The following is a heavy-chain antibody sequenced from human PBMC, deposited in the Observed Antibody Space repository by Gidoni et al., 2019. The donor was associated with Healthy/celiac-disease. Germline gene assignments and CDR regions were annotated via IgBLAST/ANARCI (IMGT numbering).Heavy chain of an antibody. V-gene: IGHV3-33*01. CDR3: ARDYGGGETFLDY. CDR2: IWYDGSNK. D-gene: IGHD3-16*01. CDR1: GFTFSSYG. J-gene: IGHJ4*02. Sequence: QVQLVESGGGVVQPGRSLRLSCAASGFTFSSYGMHWVRQAPGKGLEWVAVIWYDGSNKYYADSVKGRFTISRENSKNTLYLKMNSLRAEDTAVYYCARDYGGGETFLDYWGQGTLVTVSS.